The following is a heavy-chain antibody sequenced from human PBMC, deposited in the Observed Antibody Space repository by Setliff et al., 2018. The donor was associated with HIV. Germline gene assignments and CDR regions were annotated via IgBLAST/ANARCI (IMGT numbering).Heavy chain of an antibody. V-gene: IGHV5-10-1*01. J-gene: IGHJ5*01. CDR2: IDPADSYT. CDR3: ARHFGYNPGWFDS. CDR1: GFSFTSYW. D-gene: IGHD3-10*01. Sequence: GESLKISCKGSGFSFTSYWISWVRQMPGKGLEWMGRIDPADSYTHYSPSFQGHITISIDKSISSASLHWSSLRTSDTAIYYCARHFGYNPGWFDSWGQGTPVTSPQ.